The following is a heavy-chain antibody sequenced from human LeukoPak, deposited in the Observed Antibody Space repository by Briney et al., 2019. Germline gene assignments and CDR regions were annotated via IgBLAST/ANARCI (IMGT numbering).Heavy chain of an antibody. CDR3: GRDRRGTHYYDSSGYYSDY. CDR1: GGSINSYY. CDR2: IYYSGSP. D-gene: IGHD3-22*01. V-gene: IGHV4-59*12. J-gene: IGHJ4*02. Sequence: SETLSLTCTVSGGSINSYYWNWIREPPGKGLELIGYIYYSGSPTYNPSLKSRVTISVDTSKNQFSLKLSSVTAADTAVYYCGRDRRGTHYYDSSGYYSDYWGQGTLVTVFS.